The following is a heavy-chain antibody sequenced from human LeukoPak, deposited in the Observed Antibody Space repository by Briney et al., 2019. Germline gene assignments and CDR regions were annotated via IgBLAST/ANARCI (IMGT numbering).Heavy chain of an antibody. J-gene: IGHJ6*03. CDR2: IIPIFGTA. V-gene: IGHV1-69*13. Sequence: ASVKVSCKASGGTFSSYAISWVRQAPGQGLEWMGGIIPIFGTANYAQKFQGRVTITADESTSTAYMELSSLRSEDTAVYYCARDGADDSTYYYMDVWGKGTTVTVSS. CDR3: ARDGADDSTYYYMDV. CDR1: GGTFSSYA. D-gene: IGHD3-22*01.